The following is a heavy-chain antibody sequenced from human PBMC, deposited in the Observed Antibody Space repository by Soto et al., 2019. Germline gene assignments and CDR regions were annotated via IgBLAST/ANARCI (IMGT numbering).Heavy chain of an antibody. CDR1: GFTVSSNY. V-gene: IGHV3-66*01. CDR2: IFGGGST. Sequence: GGSLRLSCAASGFTVSSNYMSWVRQAPGKGLEWVSVIFGGGSTYYADSVKGRFTISRDNSKNTLCLQMNSLRAEDTAVYYCARDMVRAMDVWGQGTTVTVSS. CDR3: ARDMVRAMDV. J-gene: IGHJ6*02. D-gene: IGHD3-10*01.